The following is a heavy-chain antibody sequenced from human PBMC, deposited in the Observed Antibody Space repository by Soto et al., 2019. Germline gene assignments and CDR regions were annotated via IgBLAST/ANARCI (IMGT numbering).Heavy chain of an antibody. D-gene: IGHD6-13*01. CDR3: ARESWPPQQLVHYFDY. V-gene: IGHV4-61*01. J-gene: IGHJ4*02. CDR2: IYYSGST. CDR1: GGSVSSGSYY. Sequence: QVQLQESGPGLVKPSETLSLTCTVSGGSVSSGSYYWSWIRQPPGKGLEWIGYIYYSGSTNYNPSLTSRVTISVDTSKNQFSLKLSSVTAADTAVYYCARESWPPQQLVHYFDYWGQGTLLTVSS.